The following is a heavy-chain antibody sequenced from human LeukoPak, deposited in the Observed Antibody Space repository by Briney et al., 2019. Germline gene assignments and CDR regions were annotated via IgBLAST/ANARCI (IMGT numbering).Heavy chain of an antibody. Sequence: SVKVSCKASGGTFSSYAISWVRQAPGQGLEWMGGIIPIFGTANYAQKFQGRVTITTDESTSTAYMELSSPRSEDTAVYYCATDTLSGSYYGSDAFDIWGQGTMVTVSS. CDR2: IIPIFGTA. CDR1: GGTFSSYA. D-gene: IGHD1-26*01. CDR3: ATDTLSGSYYGSDAFDI. J-gene: IGHJ3*02. V-gene: IGHV1-69*05.